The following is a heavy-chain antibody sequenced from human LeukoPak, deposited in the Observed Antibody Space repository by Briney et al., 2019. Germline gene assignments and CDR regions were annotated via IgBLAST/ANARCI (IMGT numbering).Heavy chain of an antibody. D-gene: IGHD3-16*01. V-gene: IGHV4-59*01. CDR1: GDSISSYY. CDR2: IYDSGKT. Sequence: SETLSLTCTVSGDSISSYYWSWIRQPPGRGLEWIGYIYDSGKTNYNASLISRVTISVDTSKNQFSLKLTSVTPADTAVYYCARGGGTLDYWGQGTLVTVSS. CDR3: ARGGGTLDY. J-gene: IGHJ4*02.